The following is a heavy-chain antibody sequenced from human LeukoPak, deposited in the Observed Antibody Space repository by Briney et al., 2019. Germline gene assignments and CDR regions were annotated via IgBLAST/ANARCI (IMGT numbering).Heavy chain of an antibody. CDR3: ARAEMATNHSDY. J-gene: IGHJ4*02. D-gene: IGHD5-24*01. Sequence: SETLSLTCTVSGGSISSGGYYWSWIRQHPGKGLEWIGYIYYSGSTYYNPSLKSRVTISVDTSKNQFSLKLSSVTAADTAVYYCARAEMATNHSDYWGQGTLVTVSS. V-gene: IGHV4-31*03. CDR2: IYYSGST. CDR1: GGSISSGGYY.